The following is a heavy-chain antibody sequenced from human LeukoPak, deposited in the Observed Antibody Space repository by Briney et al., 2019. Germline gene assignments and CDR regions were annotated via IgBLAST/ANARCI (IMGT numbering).Heavy chain of an antibody. CDR3: ARDAFDI. CDR2: I. Sequence: PGRSLRLACAASGFTFSSYSMNWVRQAPGKGLEWVSSIKGRFTISRDNAKNSLYLQMNSLRAEDTAVYYCARDAFDIWGQGTMVTVSS. V-gene: IGHV3-21*01. CDR1: GFTFSSYS. J-gene: IGHJ3*02.